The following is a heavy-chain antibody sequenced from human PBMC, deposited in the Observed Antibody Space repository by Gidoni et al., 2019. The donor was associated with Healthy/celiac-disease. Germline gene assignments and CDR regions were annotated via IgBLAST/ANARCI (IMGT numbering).Heavy chain of an antibody. Sequence: EVQLVQSGAEVKTPGESLKISCKGSGYSFTSYWIGWVRQLPGKGLEWMGIIYPGDSDTRYSPSFQGQVTISADKSISTAYLQWSSLKASDTAMYYCARHPSGTADDGAFDIWGQGTMVTVSS. V-gene: IGHV5-51*01. CDR1: GYSFTSYW. D-gene: IGHD1-26*01. CDR3: ARHPSGTADDGAFDI. CDR2: IYPGDSDT. J-gene: IGHJ3*02.